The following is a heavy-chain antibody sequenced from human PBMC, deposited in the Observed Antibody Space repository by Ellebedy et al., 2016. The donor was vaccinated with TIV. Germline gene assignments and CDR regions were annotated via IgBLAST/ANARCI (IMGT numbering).Heavy chain of an antibody. CDR2: ISYDGSNK. Sequence: GESLKISXAASGFTFSSYAMHWVRQAPGKGLEWVAVISYDGSNKYYADSVKGRFTISRDNSKNTLYLQMNSLRAEDTAVYYCAREQYDYVWGSYAFIDYWGQGTLVTVSS. D-gene: IGHD3-16*01. V-gene: IGHV3-30*04. CDR3: AREQYDYVWGSYAFIDY. CDR1: GFTFSSYA. J-gene: IGHJ4*02.